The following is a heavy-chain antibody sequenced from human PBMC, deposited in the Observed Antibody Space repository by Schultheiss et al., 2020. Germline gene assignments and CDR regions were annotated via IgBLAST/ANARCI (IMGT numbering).Heavy chain of an antibody. CDR1: GGSISGYY. V-gene: IGHV4-59*01. J-gene: IGHJ4*02. CDR2: IYYSGST. CDR3: ARGGLQLSLKY. D-gene: IGHD5-24*01. Sequence: SETLSLTCTVSGGSISGYYWSWIRQPPGKGLEWIGYIYYSGSTNYNPSLKSRVTISVDTSKNLFSLRLTSMTAADTAVYYCARGGLQLSLKYWGQGTLVTVSS.